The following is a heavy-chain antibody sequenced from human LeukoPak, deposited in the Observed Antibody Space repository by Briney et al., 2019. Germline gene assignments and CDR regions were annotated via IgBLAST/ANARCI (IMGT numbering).Heavy chain of an antibody. Sequence: GGSLRLSCAASGFTFSSYWMSWVRQAPGKGLEWVANIKQDGSEKYYVDSVKGRFTISRDNAKNSLYLQINSLRAEDTAVYYCASETNHYAFDFWGQGTMVSVSS. V-gene: IGHV3-7*01. J-gene: IGHJ3*01. CDR1: GFTFSSYW. D-gene: IGHD1-14*01. CDR2: IKQDGSEK. CDR3: ASETNHYAFDF.